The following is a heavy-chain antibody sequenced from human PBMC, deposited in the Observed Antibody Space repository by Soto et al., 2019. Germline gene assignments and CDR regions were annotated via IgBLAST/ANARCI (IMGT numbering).Heavy chain of an antibody. CDR2: ISSSGSTI. D-gene: IGHD3-10*01. Sequence: GGSLRLSCAASGFTFSDYYMSWIRQAPGEGLEWVSYISSSGSTIYYADSVKGRFTISRDNAKNSLYLQMNSLRAEDTAVYYCARFRGAAKNYYYMDVWGKGTTVTVSS. J-gene: IGHJ6*03. CDR1: GFTFSDYY. CDR3: ARFRGAAKNYYYMDV. V-gene: IGHV3-11*01.